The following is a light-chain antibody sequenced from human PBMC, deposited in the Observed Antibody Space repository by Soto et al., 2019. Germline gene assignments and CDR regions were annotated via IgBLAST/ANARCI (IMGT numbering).Light chain of an antibody. CDR2: XAX. CDR3: QQYGSSPWT. V-gene: IGKV3-20*01. Sequence: EIVLTQSPGTLSLSPGERATLSCRASQIVNSNYLAWYQHXPGXXPXXXIXXAXSXATGITGRFSGSGSGTDFTLTISRLEPEDFAVYYCQQYGSSPWTFGQGTKVDIK. CDR1: QIVNSNY. J-gene: IGKJ1*01.